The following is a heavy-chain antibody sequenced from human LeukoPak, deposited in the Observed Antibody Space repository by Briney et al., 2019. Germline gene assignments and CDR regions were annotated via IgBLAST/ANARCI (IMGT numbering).Heavy chain of an antibody. Sequence: SETLSLTCTVSGGSISSYYWSWIRQPPGKGLEWIGYISYSGSTNYNPSLKSRVTISVDTSKNQFSLKLSSVTAADTAVYYCASSTIFGVVTRWAFDIWGQGTMVTVSS. J-gene: IGHJ3*02. CDR1: GGSISSYY. CDR2: ISYSGST. D-gene: IGHD3-3*01. CDR3: ASSTIFGVVTRWAFDI. V-gene: IGHV4-59*01.